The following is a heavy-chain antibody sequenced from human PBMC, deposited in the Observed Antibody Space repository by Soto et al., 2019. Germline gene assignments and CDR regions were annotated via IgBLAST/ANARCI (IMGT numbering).Heavy chain of an antibody. CDR2: IYYSGST. V-gene: IGHV4-59*01. J-gene: IGHJ4*02. CDR3: ERLFCRGGSCYRGALDY. Sequence: PSETLSLTCTVSGGSISSYYWSWIRQPPGKGLEWIGYIYYSGSTNYNPSLKSRVTMSVDTSKNQFSLKLTSVTAADTAVYYCERLFCRGGSCYRGALDYWGQGTLVTVSS. CDR1: GGSISSYY. D-gene: IGHD2-15*01.